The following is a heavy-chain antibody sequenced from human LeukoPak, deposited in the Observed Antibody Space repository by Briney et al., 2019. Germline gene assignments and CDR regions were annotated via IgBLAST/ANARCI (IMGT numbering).Heavy chain of an antibody. Sequence: PGGSLRLSCAASGFIFSSYAMHWVRQAPGKGLEWVALISYDGSNKYYADSVKGRFTISRDNSKNTLYLQMNSLRTEDTAVYYCARGYYYDSSGLPLDSWGQGTLVTVSS. CDR1: GFIFSSYA. D-gene: IGHD3-22*01. CDR2: ISYDGSNK. J-gene: IGHJ4*02. CDR3: ARGYYYDSSGLPLDS. V-gene: IGHV3-30*04.